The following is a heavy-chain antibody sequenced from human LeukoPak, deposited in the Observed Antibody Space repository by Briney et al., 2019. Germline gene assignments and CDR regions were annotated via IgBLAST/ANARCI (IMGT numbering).Heavy chain of an antibody. CDR3: ARALDSSGWYFDY. J-gene: IGHJ4*02. CDR1: GGSISSYS. CDR2: IYYSGST. Sequence: SETLSLTCTVSGGSISSYSWSWIRQPPGQGLEWIGYIYYSGSTNYNPSLKSRVTISVDTSKNQLSLKLSSVTAADTAVYYCARALDSSGWYFDYWGQGTLVTVSS. D-gene: IGHD6-19*01. V-gene: IGHV4-59*01.